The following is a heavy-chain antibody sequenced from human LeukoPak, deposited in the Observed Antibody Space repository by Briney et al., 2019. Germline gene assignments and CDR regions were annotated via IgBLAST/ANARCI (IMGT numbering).Heavy chain of an antibody. CDR3: AREERVVPAAIDY. CDR2: ISHRVSDV. CDR1: GFTFSDYY. J-gene: IGHJ4*02. D-gene: IGHD2-2*01. Sequence: PGGSLRLSFAASGFTFSDYYMSWIRQAPGKGLEWVSYISHRVSDVQYADSVKGRFIISRDNARNSLYLQMNGLRAEDTAVYYCAREERVVPAAIDYWGQGTLVTVSS. V-gene: IGHV3-11*01.